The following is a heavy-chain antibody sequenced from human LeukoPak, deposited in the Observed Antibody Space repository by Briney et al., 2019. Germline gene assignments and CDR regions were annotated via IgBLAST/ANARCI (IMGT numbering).Heavy chain of an antibody. Sequence: GGSLRLSCAASGFTFGGSAMDWFRQASGKGLEWVGRIRSKANSYATAYAASVKGRFTISRDDSKNTAYLQMNSLKTEDTAVYYCTSIADYGNFDYWGQGTLVTVSS. V-gene: IGHV3-73*01. CDR1: GFTFGGSA. D-gene: IGHD4-17*01. CDR3: TSIADYGNFDY. CDR2: IRSKANSYAT. J-gene: IGHJ4*02.